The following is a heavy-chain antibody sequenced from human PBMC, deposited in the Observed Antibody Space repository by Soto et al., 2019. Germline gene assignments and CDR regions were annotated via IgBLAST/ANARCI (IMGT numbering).Heavy chain of an antibody. Sequence: GASVKVSCKASGYTFTGYYMHWVRQAPGQGLEWMGWINPNSGGTNYARKFQGWVTMTRDTSISTAYMELSRLRSDDTAVYYCARGETRPLYYYGMDVWGQGTTVTVSS. V-gene: IGHV1-2*04. CDR3: ARGETRPLYYYGMDV. CDR1: GYTFTGYY. J-gene: IGHJ6*02. CDR2: INPNSGGT.